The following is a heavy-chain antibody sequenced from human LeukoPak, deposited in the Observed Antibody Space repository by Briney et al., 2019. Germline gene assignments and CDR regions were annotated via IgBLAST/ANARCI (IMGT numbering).Heavy chain of an antibody. J-gene: IGHJ4*02. CDR2: INTNTGNP. D-gene: IGHD6-13*01. CDR1: GGTFSSYA. Sequence: ASVKVSCKASGGTFSSYAISWVRQAPGQGLEWMGWINTNTGNPTYAQGFTGRFVFSLDTSVSTAYLQISSLKAEDTAVYYCARGRGAAENSLDYWGQGTLVTVSS. CDR3: ARGRGAAENSLDY. V-gene: IGHV7-4-1*02.